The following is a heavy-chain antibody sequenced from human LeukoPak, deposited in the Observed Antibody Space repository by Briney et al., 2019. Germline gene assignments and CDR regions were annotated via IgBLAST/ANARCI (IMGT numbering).Heavy chain of an antibody. D-gene: IGHD1-26*01. CDR1: GFTFSSYS. J-gene: IGHJ3*02. CDR2: ISSSSYI. V-gene: IGHV3-21*01. Sequence: GGSLRLSCAASGFTFSSYSMNWVRQAPGKGLEWVSSISSSSYIYYTDSVKGRFTVSRDSAKNSLYLQMDSLRAEDTAVYYCARDPSGTYYPRVSGALDIWGQGTMVTVSS. CDR3: ARDPSGTYYPRVSGALDI.